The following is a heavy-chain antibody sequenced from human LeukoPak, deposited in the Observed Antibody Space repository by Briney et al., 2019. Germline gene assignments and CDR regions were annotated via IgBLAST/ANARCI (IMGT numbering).Heavy chain of an antibody. CDR3: AMRRITIFGVVSYFDY. Sequence: SETLSLTCAVHGGSFSGYYWSWIRQPPGKGLEWIGEINHSGSTNYNPSLKSRVTISVDTSKNQFSLKLSSVTAADTAVYYCAMRRITIFGVVSYFDYWGQGTLVTVSS. D-gene: IGHD3-3*01. CDR1: GGSFSGYY. J-gene: IGHJ4*02. V-gene: IGHV4-34*01. CDR2: INHSGST.